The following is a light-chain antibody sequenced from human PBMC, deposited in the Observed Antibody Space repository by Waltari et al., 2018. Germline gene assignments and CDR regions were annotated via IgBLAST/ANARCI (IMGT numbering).Light chain of an antibody. CDR1: QSVSSSS. J-gene: IGKJ1*01. Sequence: EIVLTQSPGTLSLSPGESATLSCRASQSVSSSSLAWYQQKPGQAPRLLIYGASSRATGIPDRFSGSGSGTDFTLTISRLEPEDFAVYYCQQYGRTFGQGTKVEIK. CDR3: QQYGRT. CDR2: GAS. V-gene: IGKV3-20*01.